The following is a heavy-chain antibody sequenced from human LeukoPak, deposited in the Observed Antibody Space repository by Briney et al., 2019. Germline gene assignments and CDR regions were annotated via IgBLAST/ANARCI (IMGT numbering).Heavy chain of an antibody. J-gene: IGHJ4*02. Sequence: GGSLRLSCAASGFTFSSYAMHWVRQAPGKGLEWVAVISYDGSNKYYADSVKGRFTISRDNSKNTLYLQMNSLRAEDTAVYYCARVDTAMVGSYDYWGQGTLVTVSS. D-gene: IGHD5-18*01. CDR3: ARVDTAMVGSYDY. CDR1: GFTFSSYA. CDR2: ISYDGSNK. V-gene: IGHV3-30-3*01.